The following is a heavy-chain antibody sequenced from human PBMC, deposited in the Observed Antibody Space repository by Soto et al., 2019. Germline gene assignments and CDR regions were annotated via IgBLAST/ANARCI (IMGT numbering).Heavy chain of an antibody. Sequence: EVPLLESGGKLVQPGGSLTLSCAASGFTFSTYAMAWVRQAPGKGLEWVSGVSASGLNTDYADPVKGRFYISRDNSKNTVSLHMNSLRAEDTALYYCARARPRRTSGYVFDYWGQGTPVTVSS. J-gene: IGHJ4*02. CDR1: GFTFSTYA. D-gene: IGHD5-18*01. V-gene: IGHV3-23*01. CDR3: ARARPRRTSGYVFDY. CDR2: VSASGLNT.